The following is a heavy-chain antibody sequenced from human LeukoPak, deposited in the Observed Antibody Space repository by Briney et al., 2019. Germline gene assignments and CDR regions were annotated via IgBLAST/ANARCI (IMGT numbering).Heavy chain of an antibody. J-gene: IGHJ3*02. CDR2: IYHSGST. D-gene: IGHD5-12*01. CDR3: ARLNIVAIPFFDI. CDR1: GGSISSGGYY. Sequence: PSETLSLTCTVSGGSISSGGYYWSWIRQPPGKGLEWIGYIYHSGSTYYNPSLKSRVTISVDRSKNQFSLKLSSVTAADTAVYYCARLNIVAIPFFDIWGQGTMVTVSS. V-gene: IGHV4-30-2*01.